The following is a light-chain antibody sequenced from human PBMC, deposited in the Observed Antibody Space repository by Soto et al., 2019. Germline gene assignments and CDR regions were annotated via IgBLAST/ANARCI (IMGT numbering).Light chain of an antibody. V-gene: IGKV1-33*01. CDR1: QDIRFY. CDR3: QHYNSLPIT. Sequence: DIQMTQSPSSLSASLGDRVTITCQASQDIRFYLNWYQHKTGQAPKLLSYDASQLETGVPSKVSGSGSGTDFTFTINNVQAEDIGTYYCQHYNSLPITFGQGTRLEIK. CDR2: DAS. J-gene: IGKJ5*01.